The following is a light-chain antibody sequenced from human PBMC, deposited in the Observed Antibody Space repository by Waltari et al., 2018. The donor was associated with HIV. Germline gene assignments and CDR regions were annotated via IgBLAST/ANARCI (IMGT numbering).Light chain of an antibody. CDR1: KLERHY. J-gene: IGLJ2*01. Sequence: YELTQSPSVSVSPGQTAIITCSGDKLERHYVCWYQQKPGQSPVLLLYQDTKRPSGIPERFSGSKSGNTATLTISGTQALDEADYYCHAWDSTTVLFGGVTELTVL. CDR3: HAWDSTTVL. CDR2: QDT. V-gene: IGLV3-1*01.